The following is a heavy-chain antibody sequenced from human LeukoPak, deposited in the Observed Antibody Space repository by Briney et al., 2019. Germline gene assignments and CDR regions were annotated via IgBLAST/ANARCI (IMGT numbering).Heavy chain of an antibody. D-gene: IGHD4-17*01. Sequence: GGSLRLSCAASGFTFSSYAMSWVRQAPGKGLEWVLAISGSGGSTYYADSVKGRFTISRDNSKNTLYLQMNSLRAEDTAVYYCAKGPTAHDAFDIWGQGTMVTVSS. J-gene: IGHJ3*02. CDR3: AKGPTAHDAFDI. CDR2: ISGSGGST. V-gene: IGHV3-23*01. CDR1: GFTFSSYA.